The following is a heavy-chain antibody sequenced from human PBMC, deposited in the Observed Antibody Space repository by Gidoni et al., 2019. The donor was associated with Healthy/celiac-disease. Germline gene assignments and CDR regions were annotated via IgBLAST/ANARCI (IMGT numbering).Heavy chain of an antibody. CDR3: ARGVYDILTSPYYYYGMDV. D-gene: IGHD3-9*01. CDR2: ISAYNGNT. Sequence: QVQLVQSGAEVTKPGASVKVSCKASGYTFTSYGISWVRQAPGQGLEWMGWISAYNGNTNYAQKLQGRVTMTTDTSTSTAYMELRSLRSDDTAVYYCARGVYDILTSPYYYYGMDVWGQGTTVTVSS. V-gene: IGHV1-18*01. J-gene: IGHJ6*02. CDR1: GYTFTSYG.